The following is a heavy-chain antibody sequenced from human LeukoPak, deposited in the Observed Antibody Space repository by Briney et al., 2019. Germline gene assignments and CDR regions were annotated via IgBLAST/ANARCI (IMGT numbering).Heavy chain of an antibody. J-gene: IGHJ3*02. Sequence: PGGSLRLSCAASGFTFSNFNMNWVRQAPGKGLEWVSTISIAGTTIYYADSVKGRFTISRDDAKNSLCLQMNSLRVEDTAVYYCARGLPYNDAFDIWGLGTMVTVSS. CDR1: GFTFSNFN. CDR3: ARGLPYNDAFDI. CDR2: ISIAGTTI. V-gene: IGHV3-21*01. D-gene: IGHD1-1*01.